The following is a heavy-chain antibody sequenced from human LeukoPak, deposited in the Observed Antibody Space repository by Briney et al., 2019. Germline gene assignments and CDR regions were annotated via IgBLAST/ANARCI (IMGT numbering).Heavy chain of an antibody. CDR1: GGSISSHY. CDR2: IYYRGST. J-gene: IGHJ3*02. D-gene: IGHD3-3*01. Sequence: SETLSLTCTVSGGSISSHYWSWIRQPPGKGLEWIGYIYYRGSTNYNPSLKSRVTISVGTSKNQFSLKLSSVTAADTAVYYCAREMYYDFWSGLDIWGQGTMVTVSS. CDR3: AREMYYDFWSGLDI. V-gene: IGHV4-59*11.